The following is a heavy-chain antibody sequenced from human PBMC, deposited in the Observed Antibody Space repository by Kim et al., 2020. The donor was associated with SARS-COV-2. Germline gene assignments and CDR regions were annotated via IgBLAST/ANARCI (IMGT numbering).Heavy chain of an antibody. Sequence: SETLSLTCAVYGGSFSGYYWSWIRQPPGKGLEWIGEINHSGSTNYNPSLKSRVTISVDTSKNQFSLKLSSVTAADTAVYYCARMENYYGSGSYYKSWGQG. CDR2: INHSGST. CDR1: GGSFSGYY. CDR3: ARMENYYGSGSYYKS. V-gene: IGHV4-34*01. D-gene: IGHD3-10*01. J-gene: IGHJ1*01.